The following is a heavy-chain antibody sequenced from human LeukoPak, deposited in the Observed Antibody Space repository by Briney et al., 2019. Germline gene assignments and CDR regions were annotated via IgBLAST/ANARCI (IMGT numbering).Heavy chain of an antibody. J-gene: IGHJ4*02. V-gene: IGHV3-11*03. Sequence: PGGSLRLSCAASGFTFSDYYMSWIRQAPGKGLEWVSYISGTSTHTSYGDSVKGRFTISRDGAKNSLYLQMNSLRAEDTAVYYCGSPIRGWGQGTLVTVSS. D-gene: IGHD3-10*01. CDR3: GSPIRG. CDR2: ISGTSTHT. CDR1: GFTFSDYY.